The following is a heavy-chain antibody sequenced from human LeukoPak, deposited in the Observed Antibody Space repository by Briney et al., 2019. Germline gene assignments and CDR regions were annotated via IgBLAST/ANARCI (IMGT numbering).Heavy chain of an antibody. V-gene: IGHV4-59*01. CDR3: ARATVRGVIIGSDAFDI. Sequence: PSETLSLTCTVSGGSISSYYWSWIRQPPGKGLEWIGYIYYSGSTNYNPSLKSRVTISVDTSKNQFSLKLSSVTAADTAVYYCARATVRGVIIGSDAFDIWGKGTTVTVSS. CDR1: GGSISSYY. D-gene: IGHD3-10*01. CDR2: IYYSGST. J-gene: IGHJ3*02.